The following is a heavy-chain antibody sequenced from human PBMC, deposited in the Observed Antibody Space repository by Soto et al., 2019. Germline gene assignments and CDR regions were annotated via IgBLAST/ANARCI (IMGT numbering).Heavy chain of an antibody. D-gene: IGHD6-19*01. Sequence: PGVSLRLSCTASGFTFSNYAMNWVRQAPRTGLEWVSTVSGLGGNTFYAASVKGRFTISRDNSNNTMYLEMSSLRSEDTAVYYCAGEGRLVEAPLEYWGKGTLVTVSP. J-gene: IGHJ4*02. CDR2: VSGLGGNT. V-gene: IGHV3-23*01. CDR1: GFTFSNYA. CDR3: AGEGRLVEAPLEY.